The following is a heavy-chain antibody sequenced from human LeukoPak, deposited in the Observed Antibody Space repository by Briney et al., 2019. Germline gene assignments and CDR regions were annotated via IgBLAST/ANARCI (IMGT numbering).Heavy chain of an antibody. V-gene: IGHV4-30-2*01. D-gene: IGHD3-10*01. CDR3: ARGRLLWFGSRYGFDY. Sequence: PSETLSLTCTVSGGSISSGGYYWSWIRQPPGKGLEWIGYIYHSGSTYYNPSLKSRVTISVDRSKNQFSLKLSSVTAADTAVYYCARGRLLWFGSRYGFDYWGQGTLVTVSS. CDR2: IYHSGST. CDR1: GGSISSGGYY. J-gene: IGHJ4*02.